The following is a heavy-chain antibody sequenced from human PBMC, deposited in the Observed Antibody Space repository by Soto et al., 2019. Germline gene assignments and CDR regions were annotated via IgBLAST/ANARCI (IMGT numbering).Heavy chain of an antibody. J-gene: IGHJ6*02. Sequence: ASVKVSCKASGHTFTSYGISWVRQAPGQGLEWMGWISAYNGNTNYAQKLQGRVTMTTDTSTSTAYMELRSLRSDDTAVYYCARDRGIYCTNGVCYRPYYYYYGMDVWGQGTTVTVSS. CDR2: ISAYNGNT. V-gene: IGHV1-18*04. CDR1: GHTFTSYG. D-gene: IGHD2-8*01. CDR3: ARDRGIYCTNGVCYRPYYYYYGMDV.